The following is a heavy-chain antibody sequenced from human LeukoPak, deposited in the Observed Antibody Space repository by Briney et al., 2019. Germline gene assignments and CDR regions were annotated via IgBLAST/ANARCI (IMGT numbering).Heavy chain of an antibody. J-gene: IGHJ2*01. V-gene: IGHV3-9*01. CDR1: GFTFDDYA. D-gene: IGHD3-9*01. CDR2: MSWNSGNI. Sequence: PGRSLRLSCAVSGFTFDDYAMHWVRQAPGKGLEWISGMSWNSGNIVYADSVKGRFTISRDNANNSLFLQMNSLRAEDTALYYCVKDALHDISAGWFDSWGRGTLVTVSS. CDR3: VKDALHDISAGWFDS.